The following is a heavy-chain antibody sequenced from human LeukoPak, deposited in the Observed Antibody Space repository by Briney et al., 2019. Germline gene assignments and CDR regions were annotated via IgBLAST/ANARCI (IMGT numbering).Heavy chain of an antibody. CDR2: IYSGGST. CDR3: AREYSSSWSGVWYFDL. Sequence: PGGSLRLSCAASGFTVSSNYMSWVRQAPGKGLEWVSVIYSGGSTYYADSVKGRFTISRDNSKYTLYLQMGSLRAEDMAVYYCAREYSSSWSGVWYFDLWGRGTLVTVSS. J-gene: IGHJ2*01. V-gene: IGHV3-66*01. D-gene: IGHD6-13*01. CDR1: GFTVSSNY.